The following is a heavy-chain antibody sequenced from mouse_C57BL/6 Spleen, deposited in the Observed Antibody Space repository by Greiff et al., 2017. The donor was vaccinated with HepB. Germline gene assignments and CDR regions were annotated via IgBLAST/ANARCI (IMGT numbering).Heavy chain of an antibody. CDR1: GYTFTSYT. CDR3: ARSRPHFDY. V-gene: IGHV1-4*01. J-gene: IGHJ2*01. CDR2: INPSSGYT. Sequence: VQLQQSGAELARPGASVKMSCKASGYTFTSYTMHWVKQRPGQGLEWIGYINPSSGYTKYNQKFKDKATLTADKSSSTAYMQLSSLTSEDSAVYSSARSRPHFDYWGQGTTLTVSS.